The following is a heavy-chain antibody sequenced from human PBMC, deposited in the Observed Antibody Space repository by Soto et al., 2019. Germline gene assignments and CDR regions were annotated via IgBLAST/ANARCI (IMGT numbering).Heavy chain of an antibody. CDR2: ISAYNGNT. J-gene: IGHJ4*02. V-gene: IGHV1-18*01. D-gene: IGHD6-19*01. CDR3: ARDLAVGLVDY. Sequence: QVQLVQSGAEVKKPGASVKVSCKASGYTFTSYGISWVRQAPGQVLEWMGWISAYNGNTKYTQKLQCRVTMTTDTSTSTGYMELMSLRSDVTAVYYCARDLAVGLVDYWGQGTLVTVSS. CDR1: GYTFTSYG.